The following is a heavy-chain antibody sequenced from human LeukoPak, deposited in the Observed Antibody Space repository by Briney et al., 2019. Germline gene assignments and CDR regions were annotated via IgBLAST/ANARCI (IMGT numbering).Heavy chain of an antibody. J-gene: IGHJ3*02. CDR3: ARAGSGYSFDI. CDR1: GGSFSRYY. V-gene: IGHV4-59*01. Sequence: SETLSLTCAVYGGSFSRYYWSWIRQSPGKGLEWIGYVDYSGSTNYNPSLKSRVTISVDTSENQFSLRLSSVTAADSAMYYCARAGSGYSFDIWGQGTLVTVSS. D-gene: IGHD3-3*01. CDR2: VDYSGST.